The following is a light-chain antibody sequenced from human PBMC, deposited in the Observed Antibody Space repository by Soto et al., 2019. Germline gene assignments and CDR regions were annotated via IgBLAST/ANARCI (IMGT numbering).Light chain of an antibody. CDR2: DTY. CDR1: QDIRND. CDR3: LQDNMYPLT. Sequence: AIQMTQSPSSLSASVGDRVTITCLASQDIRNDLGWYQQKPGKAPKVLIYDTYTLQSGVPSRFSGSRSGTDFTLTISSLQPEDIATYYCLQDNMYPLTLGGGTKVDI. V-gene: IGKV1-6*01. J-gene: IGKJ4*01.